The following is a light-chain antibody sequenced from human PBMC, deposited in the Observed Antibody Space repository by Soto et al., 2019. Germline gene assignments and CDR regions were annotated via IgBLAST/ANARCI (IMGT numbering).Light chain of an antibody. CDR3: CSYAGSYTYV. J-gene: IGLJ1*01. Sequence: QSALTQPASVSGSPGQSIAISCTGSGSDVGGYNYVSWYQQHPGKAPKLMIYDVSQRPSGVPDRFSGSKSGNTASLTISGLQAEDEADYYCCSYAGSYTYVFGTGTKVTVL. V-gene: IGLV2-11*01. CDR2: DVS. CDR1: GSDVGGYNY.